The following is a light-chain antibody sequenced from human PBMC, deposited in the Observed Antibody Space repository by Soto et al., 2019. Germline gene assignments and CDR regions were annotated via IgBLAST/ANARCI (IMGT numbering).Light chain of an antibody. CDR1: SSNIGSHH. Sequence: QYVLSQPPSASGTPGQRVTIPCSGSSSNIGSHHVNWYQHLPGTAPKLLIYRSDQRPSGVPARFTGSKSGTSASLAISGLRAEDEAVYYCAAWGDSLVFGGGTKLTVL. V-gene: IGLV1-47*01. CDR3: AAWGDSLV. CDR2: RSD. J-gene: IGLJ2*01.